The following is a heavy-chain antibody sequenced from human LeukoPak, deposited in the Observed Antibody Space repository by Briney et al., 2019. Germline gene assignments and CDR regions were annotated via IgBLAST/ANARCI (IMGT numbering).Heavy chain of an antibody. D-gene: IGHD2-2*01. Sequence: GESLRLSCAASGFSFNTLWMTWVRQAPQKGLEWVANIRQDGKEKHYMDSVKGRYTLSRDNANNSLYLKMNSLRGEDTAVYYCASGGGSRSSTFDCASTSCPIDYWGQGTHVTVSS. CDR2: IRQDGKEK. V-gene: IGHV3-7*01. CDR3: ASGGGSRSSTFDCASTSCPIDY. J-gene: IGHJ4*02. CDR1: GFSFNTLW.